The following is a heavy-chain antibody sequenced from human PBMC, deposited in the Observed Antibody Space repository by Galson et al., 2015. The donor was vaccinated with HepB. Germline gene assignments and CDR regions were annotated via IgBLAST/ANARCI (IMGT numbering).Heavy chain of an antibody. J-gene: IGHJ2*01. CDR1: GFTFSSYE. D-gene: IGHD2-8*01. Sequence: SLRLSCAASGFTFSSYEMNWVRQAPGKGLEWVSYISSSGSTIYYADSVKGRFTISRDNAKNSLYLQMNSLRAEDTAVYYCARVVLMVYAIPGGERYFDLWGRGTLVTVSS. V-gene: IGHV3-48*03. CDR2: ISSSGSTI. CDR3: ARVVLMVYAIPGGERYFDL.